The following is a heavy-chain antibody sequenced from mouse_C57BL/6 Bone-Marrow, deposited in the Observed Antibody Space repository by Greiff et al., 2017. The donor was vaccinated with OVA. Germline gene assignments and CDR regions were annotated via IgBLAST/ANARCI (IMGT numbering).Heavy chain of an antibody. V-gene: IGHV2-6*01. D-gene: IGHD3-3*01. CDR1: GFSLTSYG. CDR2: IWGVGST. Sequence: VNVVESGPGLVAPSQSLSITCTVSGFSLTSYGVDWVRQSPGKGLEWLGVIWGVGSTNYNSALKSRLSISKDNSKSQVFLKMNSLQTDDTAMYYCASRAGTAWFAYWGQGTLVTVSA. CDR3: ASRAGTAWFAY. J-gene: IGHJ3*01.